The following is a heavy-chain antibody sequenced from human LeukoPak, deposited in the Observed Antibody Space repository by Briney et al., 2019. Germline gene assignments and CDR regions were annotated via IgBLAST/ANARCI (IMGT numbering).Heavy chain of an antibody. Sequence: GGSLRLSCAASGFTFSSYGMHWVRQAPGKGLEWVAVISYDGSNKYYADSVKGRFTISRDNSKNTLYLQMNSLRAEDTAVYYCAKDDSSSWYIHADYWGQGTLVTVSS. CDR1: GFTFSSYG. V-gene: IGHV3-30*18. D-gene: IGHD6-13*01. CDR3: AKDDSSSWYIHADY. J-gene: IGHJ4*02. CDR2: ISYDGSNK.